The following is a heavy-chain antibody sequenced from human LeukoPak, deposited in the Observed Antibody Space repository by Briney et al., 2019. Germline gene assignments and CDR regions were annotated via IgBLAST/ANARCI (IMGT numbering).Heavy chain of an antibody. D-gene: IGHD3-9*01. V-gene: IGHV3-74*01. J-gene: IGHJ4*02. CDR3: ARDMTGPVDY. Sequence: PGVSLRLSCAASGFTFMSNWMHWVRQAPGKGLVWVSRINPDGSYTSYADSVKGRFTISRDNAKNTLYLHMNSLRAEDTAAYYCARDMTGPVDYWGQGTLVTVSS. CDR2: INPDGSYT. CDR1: GFTFMSNW.